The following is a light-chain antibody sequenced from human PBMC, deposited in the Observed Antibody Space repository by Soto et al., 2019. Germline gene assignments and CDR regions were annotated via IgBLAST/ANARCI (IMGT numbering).Light chain of an antibody. CDR1: QSVSSN. J-gene: IGKJ1*01. Sequence: EIVMTQSPATLSVSPGERATLSCRASQSVSSNLAWYQQKPGQPPRLLIYRASTRATGIPARFSGSGYGTAFTLTIRSLQSEDFAVYYCQHYTHWPPWTFGQGTKVEIK. V-gene: IGKV3-15*01. CDR3: QHYTHWPPWT. CDR2: RAS.